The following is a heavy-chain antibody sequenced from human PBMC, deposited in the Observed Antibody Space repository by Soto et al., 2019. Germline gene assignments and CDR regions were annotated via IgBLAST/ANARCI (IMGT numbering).Heavy chain of an antibody. Sequence: ASGKVSCKASGYIFTTYGISWVRQAPGQGLEWMGWISANNGNTYYAQKFQGRVTMNTDTPTRTIYMELRSLRSDDTAVYYCARDLQFYSDSSGYRDVFDIWGQGTKVTVSS. CDR2: ISANNGNT. V-gene: IGHV1-18*01. CDR1: GYIFTTYG. D-gene: IGHD3-22*01. CDR3: ARDLQFYSDSSGYRDVFDI. J-gene: IGHJ3*02.